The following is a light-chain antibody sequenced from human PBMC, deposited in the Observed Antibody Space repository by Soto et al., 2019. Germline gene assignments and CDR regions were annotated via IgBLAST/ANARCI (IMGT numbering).Light chain of an antibody. V-gene: IGKV3-20*01. J-gene: IGKJ1*01. CDR3: QQYRSSPLT. Sequence: EIVLTQSPGTLSLSPGERATLSCRASQSVVGNYVAWYQQKPGQAPRLLIYSAFNRATGIPDRFSGSGSGTDFTLTISRLEPEDFAVYYCQQYRSSPLTFGPGTTGDIK. CDR2: SAF. CDR1: QSVVGNY.